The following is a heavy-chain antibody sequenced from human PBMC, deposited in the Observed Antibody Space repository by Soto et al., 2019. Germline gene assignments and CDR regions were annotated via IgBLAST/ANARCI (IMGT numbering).Heavy chain of an antibody. Sequence: GACLKISCNGSGYSFTSYWIGWVRQMPGKGLEWMGIIYPGDSDTRYSPSFQGQVTISADKSISTAYLQWSSLKASDTAMYDCARHCDSSGCDDSYYGIDSWGNRSTVTVSS. CDR2: IYPGDSDT. D-gene: IGHD6-19*01. J-gene: IGHJ6*04. CDR1: GYSFTSYW. CDR3: ARHCDSSGCDDSYYGIDS. V-gene: IGHV5-51*01.